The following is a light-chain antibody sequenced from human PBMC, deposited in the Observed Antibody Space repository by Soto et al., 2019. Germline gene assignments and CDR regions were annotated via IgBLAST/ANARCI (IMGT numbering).Light chain of an antibody. CDR2: GTS. J-gene: IGKJ1*01. V-gene: IGKV3-20*01. CDR3: QQYCSSPWT. Sequence: EIVLTQSPGTLSLSPGERATLSCRASQSVSSSYLAWYQQKPGQTPRLLIYGTSSRATGIPDRFSGSGSGTDFTLTTSRPEPEDFAVYYCQQYCSSPWTFGQGTKVEIK. CDR1: QSVSSSY.